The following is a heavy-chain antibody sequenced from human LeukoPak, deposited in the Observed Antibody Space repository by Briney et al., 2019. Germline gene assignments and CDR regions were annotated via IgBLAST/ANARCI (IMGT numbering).Heavy chain of an antibody. J-gene: IGHJ5*02. CDR2: IYTSGST. CDR1: GGSISSYY. V-gene: IGHV4-4*07. D-gene: IGHD6-19*01. CDR3: ARDYGIAEAGTGWFDP. Sequence: SETLSLTCTVSGGSISSYYWSWIRQPAGKGLEWIGRIYTSGSTNYNPSLKSRVTMSVDTSKNQFSLKLSSVTAADTAVYYCARDYGIAEAGTGWFDPWGQGTLVTVSS.